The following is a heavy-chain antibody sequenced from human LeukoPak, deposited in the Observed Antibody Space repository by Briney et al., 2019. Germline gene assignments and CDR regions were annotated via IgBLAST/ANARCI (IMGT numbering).Heavy chain of an antibody. CDR3: ARRRAQLAYFDY. J-gene: IGHJ4*02. CDR2: IYYSGST. CDR1: GGSISSYY. V-gene: IGHV4-59*01. D-gene: IGHD6-6*01. Sequence: SSETLSLTYTVSGGSISSYYWIWIRQPPGKGLEWIGYIYYSGSTNYNPSLKSRVTISVDTSKNQFSLKLSSVTAADTAVYYCARRRAQLAYFDYWGQGTLVTVSS.